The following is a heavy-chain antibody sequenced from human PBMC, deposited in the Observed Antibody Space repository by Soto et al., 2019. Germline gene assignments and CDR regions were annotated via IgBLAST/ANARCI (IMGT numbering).Heavy chain of an antibody. CDR2: ISSDGTYT. Sequence: PWGCLRLSCVASGFTVNHHWMHWVRQAPGKGPVWVSRISSDGTYTAYADSVKGRFTIARDNAKNTLDLQMSGLTAEDTAVYYCTRGPFYSSSWLDYWGQGTVVTVSS. J-gene: IGHJ4*02. V-gene: IGHV3-74*01. CDR3: TRGPFYSSSWLDY. D-gene: IGHD6-13*01. CDR1: GFTVNHHW.